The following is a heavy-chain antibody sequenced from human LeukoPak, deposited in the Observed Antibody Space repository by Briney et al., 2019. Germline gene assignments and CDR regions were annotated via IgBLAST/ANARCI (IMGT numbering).Heavy chain of an antibody. CDR3: ARDPGGMTIDWLEGYYFQY. CDR1: GGTFSSYG. Sequence: SVKVSCKASGGTFSSYGLSWVRQAPGHGLEWMGRIIPILGTVNYARKFQGRVTITTDESTNTAYLELSSLRSEDTAVYYCARDPGGMTIDWLEGYYFQYWGQGTLVTVSS. CDR2: IIPILGTV. V-gene: IGHV1-69*11. D-gene: IGHD3-9*01. J-gene: IGHJ4*02.